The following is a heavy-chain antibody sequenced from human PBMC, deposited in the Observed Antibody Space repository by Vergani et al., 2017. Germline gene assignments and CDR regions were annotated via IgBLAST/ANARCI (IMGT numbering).Heavy chain of an antibody. V-gene: IGHV3-7*01. CDR2: IKQDRSEK. CDR3: ASTTYYYDSSGYYPQYYFDY. D-gene: IGHD3-22*01. CDR1: GFTFSSYW. Sequence: EVQLVESGGGLVQPGGSLRLSCAASGFTFSSYWMSWVRQAPGKGLEWVANIKQDRSEKYYVDSVKGRFTISRDNAKNSLYLHMNSLRAEDTAVYYCASTTYYYDSSGYYPQYYFDYWGQGTLVTVSS. J-gene: IGHJ4*02.